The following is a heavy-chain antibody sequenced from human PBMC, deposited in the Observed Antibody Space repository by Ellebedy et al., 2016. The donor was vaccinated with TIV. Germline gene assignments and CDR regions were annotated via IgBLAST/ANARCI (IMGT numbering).Heavy chain of an antibody. J-gene: IGHJ3*02. V-gene: IGHV1-69*13. CDR1: GGTFSSYA. CDR3: ARVPLLEDGAFDI. D-gene: IGHD2/OR15-2a*01. CDR2: IIPIFGTA. Sequence: SVKVSXKASGGTFSSYAISWVRQAPGQGLEWMGGIIPIFGTANYAQKFQGRVTITADESTSTAYMELSSLRSEDTAVYYCARVPLLEDGAFDIWGQGTMVTVSS.